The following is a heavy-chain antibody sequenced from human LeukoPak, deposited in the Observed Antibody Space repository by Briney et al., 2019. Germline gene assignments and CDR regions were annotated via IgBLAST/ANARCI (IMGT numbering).Heavy chain of an antibody. CDR3: AKGYCGSPSCYLEY. J-gene: IGHJ4*01. D-gene: IGHD2-2*01. CDR1: GFTFSSYG. Sequence: PGRSLRLSCAASGFTFSSYGMHWVRQAPGKGLEWVAVISYDGSNKYYADSVKGRFTISRDNSKNTLYLQMNSLRAEDTAVYHCAKGYCGSPSCYLEYWGQGTLSPSPQ. V-gene: IGHV3-30*18. CDR2: ISYDGSNK.